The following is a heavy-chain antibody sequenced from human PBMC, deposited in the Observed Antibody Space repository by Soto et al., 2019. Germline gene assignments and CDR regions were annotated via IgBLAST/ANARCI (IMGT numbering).Heavy chain of an antibody. CDR1: GGRFSRYT. V-gene: IGHV1-69*06. J-gene: IGHJ6*02. CDR3: ASGGYSPRGAISGHLYYYYYGMDV. CDR2: IIPIFCTA. D-gene: IGHD3-10*01. Sequence: AAPLKVCGKAAGGRFSRYTISWVRQAPAQGLEWMGGIIPIFCTANYAQKFQGRVTITADKSTSTAYMELSSLISVDTAVYYCASGGYSPRGAISGHLYYYYYGMDVWAQRPTVTVSS.